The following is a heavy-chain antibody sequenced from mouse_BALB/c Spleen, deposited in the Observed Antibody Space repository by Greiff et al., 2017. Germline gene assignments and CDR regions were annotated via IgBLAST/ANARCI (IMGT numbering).Heavy chain of an antibody. CDR1: GYTFTDYV. D-gene: IGHD1-1*01. Sequence: QVQLQQSGPELVKPGASVKMSCKASGYTFTDYVISWVKQRTGQGLEWIGEIYPGSGSTYYNEKFKGKATLTADKSSNTAYMQLSSLTSEDSAVYFCARSLYYYGSSYQAWFAYWGQGTLVTVSA. CDR3: ARSLYYYGSSYQAWFAY. J-gene: IGHJ3*01. CDR2: IYPGSGST. V-gene: IGHV1-77*01.